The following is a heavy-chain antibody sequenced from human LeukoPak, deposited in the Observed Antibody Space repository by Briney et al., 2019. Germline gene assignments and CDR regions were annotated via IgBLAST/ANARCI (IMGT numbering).Heavy chain of an antibody. D-gene: IGHD3-22*01. CDR3: ARVSSYYYDSSGSPY. V-gene: IGHV3-48*03. CDR2: ISSSGSTI. CDR1: GFTFSSYE. J-gene: IGHJ4*02. Sequence: PGGSVRLSCAASGFTFSSYEMNWVRQAPGKGLEWVSYISSSGSTIYYADSVKGRFTISRDNAKNSLYLQMNSLRAEDTAVYYCARVSSYYYDSSGSPYWGQGTLVTVSS.